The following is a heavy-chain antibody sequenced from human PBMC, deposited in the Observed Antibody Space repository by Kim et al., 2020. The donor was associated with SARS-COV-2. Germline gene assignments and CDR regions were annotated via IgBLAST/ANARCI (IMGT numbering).Heavy chain of an antibody. Sequence: SETLSLTCTVSGASVSSGGYHWSWIRQPPGKGLKWIGHCCHTGSTNYNPSLKSRVTVSTDTSKNQFSLMLTSVTAADTAVYYCSIYEGGAGGRGYWGQGTLVTVSS. CDR2: CCHTGST. J-gene: IGHJ4*02. CDR3: SIYEGGAGGRGY. D-gene: IGHD2-15*01. V-gene: IGHV4-61*08. CDR1: GASVSSGGYH.